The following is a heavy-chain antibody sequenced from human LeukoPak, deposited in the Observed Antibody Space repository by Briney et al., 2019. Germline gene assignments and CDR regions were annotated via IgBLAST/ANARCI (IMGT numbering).Heavy chain of an antibody. D-gene: IGHD3-3*01. CDR1: GYTFTSYG. Sequence: ASVKVSCKASGYTFTSYGIGWVRQAPGQGLEWMGWISAYNGNTNYAQELQGRVTITTDTSTSTAYMELRSLRSDDTAVYYCARDMDLAIGADYWGQGTLVTVSS. V-gene: IGHV1-18*01. CDR2: ISAYNGNT. CDR3: ARDMDLAIGADY. J-gene: IGHJ4*02.